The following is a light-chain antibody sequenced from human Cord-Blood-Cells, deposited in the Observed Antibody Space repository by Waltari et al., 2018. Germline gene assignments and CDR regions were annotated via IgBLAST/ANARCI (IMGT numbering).Light chain of an antibody. CDR2: EGS. J-gene: IGLJ1*01. CDR3: CSYAGSSTYV. CDR1: SSDVGSYNL. V-gene: IGLV2-23*01. Sequence: QSALTQPASVSGSPGQSITXSXTGTSSDVGSYNLVSWYQQHPGKAPKLMIYEGSKRPSGVSNRFSGSKSGNTASLTISGLQAEDEADYYCCSYAGSSTYVFGTGTKVTVL.